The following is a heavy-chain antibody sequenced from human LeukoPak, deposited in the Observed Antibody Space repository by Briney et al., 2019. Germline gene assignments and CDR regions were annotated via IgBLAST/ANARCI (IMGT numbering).Heavy chain of an antibody. D-gene: IGHD6-13*01. J-gene: IGHJ1*01. V-gene: IGHV3-9*01. Sequence: PGGSLRLSCAASGFTFDDYAMHWVRHAPGKGLEGVSGISWNSGSIGYADSVKGRFTISRDNAKNSLYLQMNSLRAEDTALYYCAKDSTPRIAAAGGYFQHWGQGTLVTVSS. CDR1: GFTFDDYA. CDR2: ISWNSGSI. CDR3: AKDSTPRIAAAGGYFQH.